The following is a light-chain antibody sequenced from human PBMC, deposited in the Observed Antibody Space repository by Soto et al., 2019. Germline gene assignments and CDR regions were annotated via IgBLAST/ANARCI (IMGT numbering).Light chain of an antibody. CDR1: QSVSIH. J-gene: IGKJ5*01. Sequence: ETVMPQSRGTLSVSLGERATLSCRASQSVSIHLAWYQQKPGQAPRLLIYDTSTRATGIPARFSGSGSGTEFTLTISSLQSEDFAVYYCQQYSNWPPITFGQGTRLEIK. V-gene: IGKV3-15*01. CDR2: DTS. CDR3: QQYSNWPPIT.